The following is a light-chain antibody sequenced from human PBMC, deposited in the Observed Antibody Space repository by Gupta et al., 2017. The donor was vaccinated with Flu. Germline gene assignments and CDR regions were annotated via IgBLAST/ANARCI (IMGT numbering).Light chain of an antibody. Sequence: CTRSSGSIASNFVQWYQQRPGSSPSTLIYEDDQRPSGGPDRFSGSIDSSSNSASLTISELKAEDEADYYCQSYDTSAWVFGGGTKLTVL. CDR3: QSYDTSAWV. CDR2: EDD. V-gene: IGLV6-57*01. J-gene: IGLJ3*02. CDR1: SGSIASNF.